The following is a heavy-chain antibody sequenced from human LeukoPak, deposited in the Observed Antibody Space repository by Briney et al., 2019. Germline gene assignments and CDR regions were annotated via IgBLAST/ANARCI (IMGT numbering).Heavy chain of an antibody. CDR3: AREGSSGWFDY. V-gene: IGHV4-59*01. D-gene: IGHD6-19*01. Sequence: PSETLSLTCTVSGGSLNNYYWSWIRQPPGKGLEWIGYIYDLGSTIYNPSLKSRVTISVDTSKNQFSLKLSSVTAADTAVYYCAREGSSGWFDYWGQGTLVTVSS. J-gene: IGHJ4*02. CDR1: GGSLNNYY. CDR2: IYDLGST.